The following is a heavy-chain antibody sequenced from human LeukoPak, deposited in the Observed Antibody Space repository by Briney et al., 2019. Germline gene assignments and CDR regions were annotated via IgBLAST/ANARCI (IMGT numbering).Heavy chain of an antibody. Sequence: GAAVKVSCKASGDTCTSYDINWVRQATGQELERMGWMNPNIGNTGYALKFQGRVTMTRNTSISTAYMELSILRSEDTAVYYCAAYYDILTDAFDIWGQGTMVTVSS. V-gene: IGHV1-8*01. CDR2: MNPNIGNT. CDR3: AAYYDILTDAFDI. CDR1: GDTCTSYD. J-gene: IGHJ3*02. D-gene: IGHD3-9*01.